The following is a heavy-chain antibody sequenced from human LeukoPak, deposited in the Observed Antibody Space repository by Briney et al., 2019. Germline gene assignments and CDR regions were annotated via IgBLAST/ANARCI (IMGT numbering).Heavy chain of an antibody. CDR2: MNPNSGNT. J-gene: IGHJ4*02. Sequence: ASVKVSCKASGYTFTGYDINWVRQATGQGLEWMGWMNPNSGNTGYAQKFQGRVTMTRNTSISTAYMELSSLRSDDTAVYYCARALSGCVLCFDYWGQGSLVTVSS. D-gene: IGHD6-19*01. V-gene: IGHV1-8*01. CDR3: ARALSGCVLCFDY. CDR1: GYTFTGYD.